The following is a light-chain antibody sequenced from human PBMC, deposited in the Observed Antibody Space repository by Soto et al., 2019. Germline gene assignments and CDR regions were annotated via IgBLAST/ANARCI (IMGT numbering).Light chain of an antibody. Sequence: IVMTQSPATLSVSPGERATLSCRASQSVSHNLAWYQQKPGQAPRLLFYGASFRATGVPARFSGSGSGTDFTHTISSLQSEDFAIYYCQQSNNWPYTFGQGTKLEIK. CDR2: GAS. CDR3: QQSNNWPYT. CDR1: QSVSHN. J-gene: IGKJ2*01. V-gene: IGKV3-15*01.